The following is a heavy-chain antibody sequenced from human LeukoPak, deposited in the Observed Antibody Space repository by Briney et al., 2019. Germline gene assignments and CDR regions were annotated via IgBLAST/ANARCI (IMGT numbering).Heavy chain of an antibody. CDR3: TTIATHGYDFWSGYYTTIDY. J-gene: IGHJ4*02. CDR1: GFTFSNAW. D-gene: IGHD3-3*01. V-gene: IGHV3-15*01. CDR2: IKSKTDGGTT. Sequence: PGGSLRLSCAASGFTFSNAWMSWVRQAPGKGLEWVGRIKSKTDGGTTDYAAPVKGRFTISRDDSKNTLYLQMNSLKTEDTAVYYCTTIATHGYDFWSGYYTTIDYWGQGTLVTVSS.